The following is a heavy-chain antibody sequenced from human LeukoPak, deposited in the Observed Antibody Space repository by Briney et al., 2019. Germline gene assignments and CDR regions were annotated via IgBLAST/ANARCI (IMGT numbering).Heavy chain of an antibody. CDR2: LYLAGNT. D-gene: IGHD3-22*01. CDR3: ARGLVHDTSGYYSDY. V-gene: IGHV3-53*01. Sequence: GGSLRLSCVASGLTIGSRYMNWVRQAPGKGLEWVSALYLAGNTYYADSVRGRFTISRDNAKNTLYLQMNSLRAEDTAVYYCARGLVHDTSGYYSDYWGQGTLVTVSS. J-gene: IGHJ4*02. CDR1: GLTIGSRY.